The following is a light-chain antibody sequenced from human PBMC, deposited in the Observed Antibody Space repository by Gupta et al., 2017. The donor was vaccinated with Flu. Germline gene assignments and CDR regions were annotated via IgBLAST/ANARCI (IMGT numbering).Light chain of an antibody. V-gene: IGKV3-20*01. CDR1: QSINSNY. Sequence: ERATLSCKASQSINSNYLAWYQQKPGQAPRPLVYGASRRATDISDRFSGSGSGTDFTLTISRLEPEDFAVYYCQQYGNSPLTFGQGTRLEIK. J-gene: IGKJ5*01. CDR3: QQYGNSPLT. CDR2: GAS.